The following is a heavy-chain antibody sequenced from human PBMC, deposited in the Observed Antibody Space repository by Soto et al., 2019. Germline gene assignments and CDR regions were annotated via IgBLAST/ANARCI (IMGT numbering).Heavy chain of an antibody. CDR3: VRMASSGTLNWFDP. J-gene: IGHJ5*02. CDR1: GYNFNTFD. D-gene: IGHD1-1*01. V-gene: IGHV1-8*02. CDR2: MNPNSGNT. Sequence: ASVKVSCKASGYNFNTFDISWVRQATGHGLEWMGWMNPNSGNTGYAQELRGRVSMTRNTSIYTVYLELSSLASDDTAVYYCVRMASSGTLNWFDPWGQGTLVTVSS.